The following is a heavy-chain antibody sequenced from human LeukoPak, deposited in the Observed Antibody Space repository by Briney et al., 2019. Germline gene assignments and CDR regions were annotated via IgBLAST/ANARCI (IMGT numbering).Heavy chain of an antibody. CDR3: ARGFTGEVDY. Sequence: AGGSLRLSCAASGFTVSSNYMNWVRQAPGKGLEWVSSISSSSSYIYYADSVKGRFTISRDNAKNSLYLQMNSLRAEDTAVYYCARGFTGEVDYWGQGTLVTVSS. V-gene: IGHV3-21*01. D-gene: IGHD7-27*01. J-gene: IGHJ4*02. CDR2: ISSSSSYI. CDR1: GFTVSSNY.